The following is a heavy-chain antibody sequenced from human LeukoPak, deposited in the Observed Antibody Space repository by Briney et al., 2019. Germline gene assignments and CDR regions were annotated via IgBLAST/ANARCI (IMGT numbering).Heavy chain of an antibody. V-gene: IGHV1-18*01. CDR2: ISAYNGNT. CDR1: GYILTNYG. D-gene: IGHD4-11*01. Sequence: ASVKVSCKASGYILTNYGITWVRQAPGQGLEWMGWISAYNGNTNYAQKLQGRVTMTTDTSTNTAYMELRSLRSDDTAVYYCARGLQENLAWLQAFTAFDIWGQGTMVTVSS. CDR3: ARGLQENLAWLQAFTAFDI. J-gene: IGHJ3*02.